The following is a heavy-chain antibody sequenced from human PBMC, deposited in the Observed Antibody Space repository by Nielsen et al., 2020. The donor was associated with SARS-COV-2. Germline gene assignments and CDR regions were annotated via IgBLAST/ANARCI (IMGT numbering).Heavy chain of an antibody. CDR1: GFTFRGYA. CDR2: ISYNGDNK. J-gene: IGHJ3*02. Sequence: GESLKISCAASGFTFRGYAMHWVRQAPGKGLEWVAFISYNGDNKYYADSLKGRFTISRYNSKNTLYLGVNSPRPENTAVYFCGRAFDIWGQGTMVTVSS. V-gene: IGHV3-30*04. CDR3: GRAFDI.